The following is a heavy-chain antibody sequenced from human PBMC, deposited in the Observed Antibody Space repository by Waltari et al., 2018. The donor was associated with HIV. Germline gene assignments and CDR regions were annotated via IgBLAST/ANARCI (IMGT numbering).Heavy chain of an antibody. J-gene: IGHJ6*02. D-gene: IGHD3-10*01. CDR3: ARGRNMIRGKYYYYGMDV. CDR2: MNPNSGNT. Sequence: QVQLVQSGAEVKKPGASVKVSYKASGYTFTSYDINWVRQATGQGLEWMGWMNPNSGNTGYAQKFQGRVTMTRNTSISTAYMELNSLRSEDTAVYYCARGRNMIRGKYYYYGMDVWGQGTTVTVSS. CDR1: GYTFTSYD. V-gene: IGHV1-8*01.